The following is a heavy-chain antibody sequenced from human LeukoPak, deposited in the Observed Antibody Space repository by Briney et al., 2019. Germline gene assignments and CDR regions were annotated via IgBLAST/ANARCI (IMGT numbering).Heavy chain of an antibody. CDR2: IYYSGST. CDR1: GGSISSYY. V-gene: IGHV4-59*01. J-gene: IGHJ6*02. Sequence: PSETLSLTCTVSGGSISSYYWSWIRQPPGKGLEWIGYIYYSGSTNYNPSLKSRVTISVDTSKNQFSLKLSSVTAADTAVYYCARDRNKGDYYYGMDVWGQGTTVTVSS. CDR3: ARDRNKGDYYYGMDV. D-gene: IGHD1-14*01.